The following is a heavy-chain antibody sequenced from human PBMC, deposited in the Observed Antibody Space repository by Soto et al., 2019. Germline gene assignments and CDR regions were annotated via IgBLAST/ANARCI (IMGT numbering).Heavy chain of an antibody. CDR1: GGTFTNYA. V-gene: IGHV1-69*13. J-gene: IGHJ6*02. CDR2: IIPVFGTP. D-gene: IGHD2-2*01. Sequence: SVKVSCKASGGTFTNYAFSWVRQAPGQGLEWMGGIIPVFGTPDYAQKFQGRVTITADESTRTASVELSSLRSDDTAVYYCARERSVGYCITTTCPKPFYYYAMDVWGQGTTVTVSS. CDR3: ARERSVGYCITTTCPKPFYYYAMDV.